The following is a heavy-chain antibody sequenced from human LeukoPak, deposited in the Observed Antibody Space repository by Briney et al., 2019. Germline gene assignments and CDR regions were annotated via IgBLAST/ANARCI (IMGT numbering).Heavy chain of an antibody. CDR1: GGSVSGYY. V-gene: IGHV4-59*02. J-gene: IGHJ4*02. Sequence: SETLSLTCVVSGGSVSGYYWGWIRQPPGRGLEWIGYVYYSGSTNYNPSFKSRITISVDTSRNQFSLQLSSVTAADTAVYYCARGLSDYDSSGYYYVGSYYFDYWGQGTLVTVSS. CDR3: ARGLSDYDSSGYYYVGSYYFDY. D-gene: IGHD3-22*01. CDR2: VYYSGST.